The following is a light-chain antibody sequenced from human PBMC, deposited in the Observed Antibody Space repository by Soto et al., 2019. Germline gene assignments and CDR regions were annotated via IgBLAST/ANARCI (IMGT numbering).Light chain of an antibody. Sequence: QSALTQPASVSGSPGQSITISCTGTSSDVGSYKFVSWYQQHPGKAPKQMIYEVSKRPSGVSNRFSRSKSRNTASLAISGLQGEDEADYYGRSYAGSTTAVFGGGTKLTVL. CDR3: RSYAGSTTAV. CDR2: EVS. J-gene: IGLJ3*02. CDR1: SSDVGSYKF. V-gene: IGLV2-23*02.